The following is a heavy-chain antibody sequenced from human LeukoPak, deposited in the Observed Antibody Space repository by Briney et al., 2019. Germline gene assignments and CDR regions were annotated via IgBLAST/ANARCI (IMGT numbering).Heavy chain of an antibody. V-gene: IGHV7-4-1*02. D-gene: IGHD3-10*01. J-gene: IGHJ2*01. CDR3: ARLAKCYYGSGSNWVHWYFDL. CDR1: GYTFTSYA. CDR2: INTNTGNP. Sequence: VASVKVSCKASGYTFTSYAMNWVRQAPGQGLEWMGWINTNTGNPTYAQGFTGRFVFSLDTSVSTAYLQISSLKAEDTAVYYCARLAKCYYGSGSNWVHWYFDLWGRGALVTVSS.